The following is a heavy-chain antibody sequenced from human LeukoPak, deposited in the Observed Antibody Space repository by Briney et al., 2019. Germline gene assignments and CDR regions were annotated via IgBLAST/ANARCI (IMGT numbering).Heavy chain of an antibody. D-gene: IGHD1-26*01. Sequence: GGSLRLSCVTSGFTFSSYAMSWVRQAPGKGLKWVSVISGSGGTTYFADFVKGRFTISRDNSKSTLFLQMNSLRAEDTAVYYCAKDTSGSTSYSYHYGMDVWGQGTTVTVS. CDR3: AKDTSGSTSYSYHYGMDV. CDR2: ISGSGGTT. J-gene: IGHJ6*02. CDR1: GFTFSSYA. V-gene: IGHV3-23*01.